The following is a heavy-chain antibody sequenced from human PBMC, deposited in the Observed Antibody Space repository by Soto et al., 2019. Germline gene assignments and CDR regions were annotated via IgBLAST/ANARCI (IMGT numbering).Heavy chain of an antibody. J-gene: IGHJ4*02. Sequence: GGSLRLSCAASGFTFNIYGMHWVRQAPDKGLEWVALISYDGSNQYYADSVKGRFTISRDNSKNTLFLQMNSLRADDTAVSYCAKDQASGQGSFDSWGQGTLVTVSS. V-gene: IGHV3-30*18. CDR3: AKDQASGQGSFDS. CDR1: GFTFNIYG. CDR2: ISYDGSNQ.